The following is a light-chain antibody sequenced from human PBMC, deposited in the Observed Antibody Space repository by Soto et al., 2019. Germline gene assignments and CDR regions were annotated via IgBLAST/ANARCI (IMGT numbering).Light chain of an antibody. Sequence: QSALTQPASVSGSPGQSITISCTGTSSDVGGYNYVSWYQQHPGKAPKLMIYDVSNRPSGVSNRFSGSKSGNMASLTISGLQAEDEADYYCCSYTSSSTLVFGGGTKVTVL. J-gene: IGLJ2*01. CDR3: CSYTSSSTLV. CDR1: SSDVGGYNY. V-gene: IGLV2-14*01. CDR2: DVS.